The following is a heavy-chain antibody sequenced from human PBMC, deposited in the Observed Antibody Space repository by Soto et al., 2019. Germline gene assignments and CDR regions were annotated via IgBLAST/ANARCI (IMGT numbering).Heavy chain of an antibody. CDR1: GYAFSKYF. CDR2: INPSGGST. V-gene: IGHV1-46*01. J-gene: IGHJ1*01. D-gene: IGHD3-22*01. CDR3: ARVRRSCGYDYGF. Sequence: ASVKVSCKASGYAFSKYFVPWVRQAPGQGLEWMGRINPSGGSTSYAQKFQGRVTMTTDTSTSTVYMELNSLRSEDTAVYYCARVRRSCGYDYGFWGQGTPVTVSS.